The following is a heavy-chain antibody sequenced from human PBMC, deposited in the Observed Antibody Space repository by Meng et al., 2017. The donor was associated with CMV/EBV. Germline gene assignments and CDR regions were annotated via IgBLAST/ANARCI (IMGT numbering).Heavy chain of an antibody. J-gene: IGHJ6*02. Sequence: GSLRLSCTVSGGSISSYYWSWIRQPPGKGLEWIGYIYYSGSTNYNPSLKSRVTISVDTSKNQFSLKLSSVTAADTAVYYCARDMEGRYSSSFSCFWLELSGMDVWGQGTTVTVSS. CDR2: IYYSGST. CDR3: ARDMEGRYSSSFSCFWLELSGMDV. V-gene: IGHV4-59*01. CDR1: GGSISSYY. D-gene: IGHD6-6*01.